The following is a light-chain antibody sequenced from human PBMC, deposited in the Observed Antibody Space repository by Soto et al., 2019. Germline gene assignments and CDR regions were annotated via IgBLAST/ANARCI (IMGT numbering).Light chain of an antibody. CDR2: GES. J-gene: IGKJ5*01. Sequence: DIQMTQSPSSVSASVGDRVTVTCRASQGISNWLAWYQQKAGRAPKLQISGESNLQSGVPSRFSGSRSGTDFNLTISSLQPVDFATYYCQQANRFPITFGQGTRLEIK. V-gene: IGKV1-12*01. CDR1: QGISNW. CDR3: QQANRFPIT.